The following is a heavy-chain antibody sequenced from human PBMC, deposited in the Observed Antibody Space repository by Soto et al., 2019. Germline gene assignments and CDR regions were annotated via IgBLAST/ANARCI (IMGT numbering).Heavy chain of an antibody. J-gene: IGHJ6*02. V-gene: IGHV4-34*01. Sequence: PSETLSLTCAVYGGSLSGYYWSWMRQSPGKGLEWIGEINHRGSSDYNPSHKSRVTISIDAFKNRVSLELTSVTAADTAVYYCARSDNRNSLYGVDVWGQGTAVTVSS. D-gene: IGHD1-7*01. CDR1: GGSLSGYY. CDR3: ARSDNRNSLYGVDV. CDR2: INHRGSS.